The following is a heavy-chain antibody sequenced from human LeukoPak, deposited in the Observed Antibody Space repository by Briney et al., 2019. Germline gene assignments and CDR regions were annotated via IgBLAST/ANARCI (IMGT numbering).Heavy chain of an antibody. CDR1: GYTFTSYG. Sequence: ASVKVSCKASGYTFTSYGISWVRQAPGQELEWMGWISAYNGNTNYAQKLQGRVTMTTDTSTSTAYMELRSLRSDDTAVYYCARETTAYYYDSSGYPDFDYWGQGTLVTVSS. D-gene: IGHD3-22*01. CDR2: ISAYNGNT. CDR3: ARETTAYYYDSSGYPDFDY. J-gene: IGHJ4*02. V-gene: IGHV1-18*01.